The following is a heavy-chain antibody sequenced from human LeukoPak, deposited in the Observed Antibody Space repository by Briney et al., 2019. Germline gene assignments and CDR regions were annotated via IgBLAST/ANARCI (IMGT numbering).Heavy chain of an antibody. CDR2: ISGIGGST. D-gene: IGHD2-15*01. CDR3: AKHPGLYCSGGSCYCSD. CDR1: GFTFSSYA. V-gene: IGHV3-23*01. Sequence: PGGSLRLSCAASGFTFSSYAMSWVCQAPGKGLEWVSVISGIGGSTYYADSVKGRFTISRDNSENTLFLQMNSLRAEDTAVYYCAKHPGLYCSGGSCYCSDWGQGTLVTVSS. J-gene: IGHJ4*02.